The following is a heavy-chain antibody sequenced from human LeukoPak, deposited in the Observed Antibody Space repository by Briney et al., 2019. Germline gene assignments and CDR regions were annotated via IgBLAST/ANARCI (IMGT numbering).Heavy chain of an antibody. CDR3: AREGHIVAHLFDC. J-gene: IGHJ4*02. Sequence: SETLSLTCTGSGGSISSDYWSWIRQPAGKGLEWIGRIYTSGSTNYNPPLKSRVTLSVDTSKHQFSLKLSSVTAADTAVYYCAREGHIVAHLFDCWGQGTLVTVSS. D-gene: IGHD5-12*01. V-gene: IGHV4-4*07. CDR1: GGSISSDY. CDR2: IYTSGST.